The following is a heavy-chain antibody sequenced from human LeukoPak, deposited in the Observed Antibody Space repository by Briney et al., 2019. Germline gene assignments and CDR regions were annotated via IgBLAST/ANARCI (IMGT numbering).Heavy chain of an antibody. J-gene: IGHJ4*02. V-gene: IGHV5-51*01. Sequence: GESLKISWKGSGYRFTSYWIGLVRQMPGKGLEWMGINYPGDSDTRYSPSFQGQVTISAAKSISTAYLQWSSLKASETAMYYCATLVPDYYDILTGYSNFDYWGQGTLVTVSS. CDR3: ATLVPDYYDILTGYSNFDY. D-gene: IGHD3-9*01. CDR1: GYRFTSYW. CDR2: NYPGDSDT.